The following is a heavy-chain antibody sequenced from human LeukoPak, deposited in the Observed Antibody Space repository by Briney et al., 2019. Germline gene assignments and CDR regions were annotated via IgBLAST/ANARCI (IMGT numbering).Heavy chain of an antibody. CDR2: IYSSGST. D-gene: IGHD5-18*01. CDR3: ARDSAYSFFYYFDY. J-gene: IGHJ4*02. V-gene: IGHV4-4*07. CDR1: GGSINSYY. Sequence: SETLSLTCTVSGGSINSYYWTWIRQPAGKGLEWIGRIYSSGSTNYNPSLKSRVTMSVDTSKNQFSLKLTSVTAADTAVYYCARDSAYSFFYYFDYWGQGALVTVSS.